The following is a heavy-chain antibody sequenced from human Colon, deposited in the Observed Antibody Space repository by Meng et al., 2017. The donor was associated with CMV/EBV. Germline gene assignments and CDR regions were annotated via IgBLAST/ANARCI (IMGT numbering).Heavy chain of an antibody. CDR2: IKHDGVEK. CDR1: GFTFSSYT. D-gene: IGHD6-13*01. J-gene: IGHJ4*02. V-gene: IGHV3-7*01. Sequence: GGSLRLSCAASGFTFSSYTMNWVRQAPGKGLEWVAKIKHDGVEKYYVDSVRGRFTISRDNARNSLYLQMNSLGADDTAVYYCARDGGWYEYYFDYWGQGIPVTVSS. CDR3: ARDGGWYEYYFDY.